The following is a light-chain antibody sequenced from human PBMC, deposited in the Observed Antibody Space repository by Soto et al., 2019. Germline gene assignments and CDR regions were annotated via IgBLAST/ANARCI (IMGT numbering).Light chain of an antibody. Sequence: QSALTQPPSASGSPGQSVTISCTGTSSDVGGYNCVSWYQQHPGKAPKLMIYEVSKRPSGVPDRFSGSKSGNTASLTVSGLQAADEADYYCSSYAGSNIPVVFGGGTKLTVL. CDR1: SSDVGGYNC. J-gene: IGLJ2*01. CDR3: SSYAGSNIPVV. V-gene: IGLV2-8*01. CDR2: EVS.